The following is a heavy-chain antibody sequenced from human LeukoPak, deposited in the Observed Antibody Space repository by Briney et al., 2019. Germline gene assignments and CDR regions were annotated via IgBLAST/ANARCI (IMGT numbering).Heavy chain of an antibody. V-gene: IGHV1-18*01. J-gene: IGHJ5*02. D-gene: IGHD3-9*01. CDR1: GYPFTTYG. Sequence: GASVKVSCKASGYPFTTYGISWVRQAPGQGLEWMGWISTYNGDTNYAQKFQGRVIMTTDTSTSTAYIELRSLRSDDTAAYYCAREWWGYDVLTGDNWFGPWGQGTLVTVSS. CDR3: AREWWGYDVLTGDNWFGP. CDR2: ISTYNGDT.